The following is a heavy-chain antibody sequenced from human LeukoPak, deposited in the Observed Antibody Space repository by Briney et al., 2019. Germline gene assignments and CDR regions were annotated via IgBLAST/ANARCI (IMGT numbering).Heavy chain of an antibody. CDR2: ISAGGGST. V-gene: IGHV3-23*01. D-gene: IGHD6-19*01. J-gene: IGHJ5*02. CDR1: GFTFSSYA. CDR3: ARGVAVAGDNWFDP. Sequence: GGSLRLSCAASGFTFSSYAMSWVRQAPGKGLEWVSSISAGGGSTNYADSVKGRFTISRDNSKNTLYLQMNSLRAEDTAVYYCARGVAVAGDNWFDPWGQGTLVTVSS.